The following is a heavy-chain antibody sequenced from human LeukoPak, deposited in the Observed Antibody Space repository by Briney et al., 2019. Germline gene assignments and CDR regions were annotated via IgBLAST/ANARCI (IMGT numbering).Heavy chain of an antibody. CDR3: ARDKRRYCSDSNCYPRDY. J-gene: IGHJ4*02. CDR1: GFTFNDYA. Sequence: GGSLRLSCAASGFTFNDYAMKWVRQAPGKGLEWVAAISRTSAYIYYSDSLKGRFTISRDNAKNSVYLQIDSLRAEDTANYCARDKRRYCSDSNCYPRDYWGQGTLVTVSS. CDR2: ISRTSAYI. D-gene: IGHD2-15*01. V-gene: IGHV3-21*01.